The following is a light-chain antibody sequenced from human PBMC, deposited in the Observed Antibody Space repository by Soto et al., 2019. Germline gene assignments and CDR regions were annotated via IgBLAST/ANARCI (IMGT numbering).Light chain of an antibody. CDR1: QSVTSSY. Sequence: IVLTQSPGTLSLSPGERATLSCRASQSVTSSYLAWYQQKPGQAPRLLIYGASSRATGIPDRFRGSGSGTDFTLTISRLEPEDFAVYYCQHYGISWGFGQGTKVEIK. CDR2: GAS. CDR3: QHYGISWG. V-gene: IGKV3-20*01. J-gene: IGKJ1*01.